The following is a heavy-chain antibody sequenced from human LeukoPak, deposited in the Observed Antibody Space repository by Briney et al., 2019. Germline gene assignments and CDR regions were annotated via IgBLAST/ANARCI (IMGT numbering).Heavy chain of an antibody. J-gene: IGHJ3*02. Sequence: SETLSLTCTVSGGSIITTDYYWGWIRQPPGKGLEWIGTIFYSGTTFYNPSLKSRITMSVDTSKNQFSLNLSSVTAADTAVYYCARRGADIWGHGTMVTVSS. V-gene: IGHV4-39*01. CDR3: ARRGADI. CDR1: GGSIITTDYY. CDR2: IFYSGTT. D-gene: IGHD3-16*01.